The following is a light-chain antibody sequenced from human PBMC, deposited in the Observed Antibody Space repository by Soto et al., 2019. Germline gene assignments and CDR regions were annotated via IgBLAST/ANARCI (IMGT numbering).Light chain of an antibody. CDR1: QGIGSY. V-gene: IGKV1-9*01. CDR3: QQTSTSRIT. J-gene: IGKJ5*01. CDR2: AAS. Sequence: IQWPQSPSFLSASVGDRVSITCRASQGIGSYLAWYQQKPGKAPNLLIYAASTLQSGVPSRFSGSGSGTDFTLTISSLQPEDFATYYCQQTSTSRITFGLGTRLEIK.